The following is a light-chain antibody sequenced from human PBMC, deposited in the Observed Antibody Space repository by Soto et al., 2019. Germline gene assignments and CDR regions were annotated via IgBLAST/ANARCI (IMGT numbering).Light chain of an antibody. CDR1: QSVSRSVSSK. V-gene: IGKV3-15*01. Sequence: EIVMTQSPATLSVSPGGRVTPPCRASQSVSRSVSSKLAWYQHKPGRAPRLLIYGASTRATGIPARFSGSGSGTEFTLTISGLQSEDFAVYYCQQYSKWPPWTFGPGTKVDIK. CDR2: GAS. CDR3: QQYSKWPPWT. J-gene: IGKJ1*01.